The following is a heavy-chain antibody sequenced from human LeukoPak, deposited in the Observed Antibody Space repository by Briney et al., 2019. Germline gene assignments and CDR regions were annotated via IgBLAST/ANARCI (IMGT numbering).Heavy chain of an antibody. CDR3: ARDSGYAFDI. CDR2: ISGSGDST. J-gene: IGHJ3*02. V-gene: IGHV3-23*01. CDR1: GFTFSNYA. D-gene: IGHD1-26*01. Sequence: GGSLRLSCAASGFTFSNYAMRWVRQAPGKGLEWVSGISGSGDSTYYADSVKGRFTISRDNSKNTLYLQMNGLRAEDTAVYYCARDSGYAFDIWGQGTMVTVSS.